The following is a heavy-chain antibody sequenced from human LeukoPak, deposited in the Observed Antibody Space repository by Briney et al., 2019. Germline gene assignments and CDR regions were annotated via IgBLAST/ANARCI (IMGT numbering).Heavy chain of an antibody. J-gene: IGHJ5*01. CDR3: ARVGERDKFALIEGRFDS. D-gene: IGHD2-21*01. CDR1: GFTFSGYW. CDR2: IDNDGHGI. V-gene: IGHV3-74*01. Sequence: GGSLRLSCAASGFTFSGYWMHWVRQGPEKGLELVSRIDNDGHGIIYADSVKGRFTTSRDNAKNTLYLQMNSLRVEDTAVYYCARVGERDKFALIEGRFDSWGQGTLVTVSS.